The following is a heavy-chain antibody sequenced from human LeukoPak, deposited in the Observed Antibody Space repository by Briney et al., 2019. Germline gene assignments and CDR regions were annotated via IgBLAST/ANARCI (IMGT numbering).Heavy chain of an antibody. CDR2: ISYDGTGT. D-gene: IGHD3-22*01. CDR1: GFTFSSYA. Sequence: GGSLRLSCAASGFTFSSYAMHWVRQAPGKGLEWVALISYDGTGTYYTDSVKGRFTISRDNSKNTVYLHMNGLRPEDTALYYCARGRYYYEISGYFDSWGQGTLVTVSS. J-gene: IGHJ4*02. CDR3: ARGRYYYEISGYFDS. V-gene: IGHV3-30-3*01.